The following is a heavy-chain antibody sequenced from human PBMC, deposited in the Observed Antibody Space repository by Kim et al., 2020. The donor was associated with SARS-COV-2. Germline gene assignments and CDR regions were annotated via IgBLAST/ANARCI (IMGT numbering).Heavy chain of an antibody. V-gene: IGHV2-5*01. CDR3: AHRLSWNYGYFDY. Sequence: YSPTLKSRLTITKDTSKNQVGLTMTNMDPVDTATYHCAHRLSWNYGYFDYWGQGTLVTVSS. J-gene: IGHJ4*02. D-gene: IGHD1-7*01.